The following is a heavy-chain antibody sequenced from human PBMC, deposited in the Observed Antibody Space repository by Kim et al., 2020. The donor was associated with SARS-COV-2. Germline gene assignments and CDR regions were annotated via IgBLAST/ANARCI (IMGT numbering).Heavy chain of an antibody. D-gene: IGHD3-16*01. J-gene: IGHJ4*02. CDR3: GKDMSVWQKTFVD. V-gene: IGHV3-9*01. Sequence: YADSVKRRLTISRDNAKTSLYLHMNSLRAEDTALYNCGKDMSVWQKTFVDWGQGTLVTVSS.